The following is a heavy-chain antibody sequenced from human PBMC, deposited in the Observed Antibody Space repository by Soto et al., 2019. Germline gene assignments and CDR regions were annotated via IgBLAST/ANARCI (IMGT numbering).Heavy chain of an antibody. CDR3: VKGEEYYDSSGYYPFDY. D-gene: IGHD3-22*01. J-gene: IGHJ4*02. Sequence: SLRLSCSASGFTFSIYAMHWVRQAPGKGLEYVSSISTNGGSTDYADSVKGRFTISRDNSKNTVYLQMSSLRVEDTAVYYCVKGEEYYDSSGYYPFDYWGQGTLVTVSS. CDR2: ISTNGGST. V-gene: IGHV3-64D*06. CDR1: GFTFSIYA.